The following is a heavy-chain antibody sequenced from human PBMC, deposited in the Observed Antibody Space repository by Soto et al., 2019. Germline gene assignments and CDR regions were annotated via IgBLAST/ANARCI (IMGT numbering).Heavy chain of an antibody. V-gene: IGHV3-21*06. CDR2: ISSSSIYT. Sequence: EVQLVESGGGLVKPGGSLRLSCVVSGFTFSSYSMNWVRQAPGKGLEWVSSISSSSIYTYYADSVKGRFTISRDNAKNCACLQMNSLRAEDTAVYYCARDFKESQYYYYCMDVWGKGTTVTVSS. CDR3: ARDFKESQYYYYCMDV. D-gene: IGHD3-10*01. CDR1: GFTFSSYS. J-gene: IGHJ6*03.